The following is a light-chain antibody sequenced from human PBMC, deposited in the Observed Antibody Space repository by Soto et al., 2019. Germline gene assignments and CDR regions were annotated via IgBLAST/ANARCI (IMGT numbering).Light chain of an antibody. CDR1: QSVSSN. V-gene: IGKV3-15*01. J-gene: IGKJ1*01. Sequence: EIVMTQSPATLSVSPGERATLSCRASQSVSSNLAWYQQKPGQAPRLLIYGASTRATGIPARFSGSGSGTEFTLTISSLQSEDFAVYFCQQYNNWSPWTFGLGTKVEIK. CDR2: GAS. CDR3: QQYNNWSPWT.